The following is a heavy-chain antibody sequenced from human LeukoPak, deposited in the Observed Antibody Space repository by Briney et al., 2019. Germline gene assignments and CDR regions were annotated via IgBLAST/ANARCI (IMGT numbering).Heavy chain of an antibody. J-gene: IGHJ6*03. CDR1: GYSFTSYW. Sequence: GESLKISCKGSGYSFTSYWIGWVRQMPGKGLEWMGIIYPGDSDTRYSPSFQGQVSISADKSISTAYLQWSSLKASDTAMYYCARRGSSYKNYYYYYMDVWGKGTTVTVSS. V-gene: IGHV5-51*01. CDR2: IYPGDSDT. CDR3: ARRGSSYKNYYYYYMDV. D-gene: IGHD6-13*01.